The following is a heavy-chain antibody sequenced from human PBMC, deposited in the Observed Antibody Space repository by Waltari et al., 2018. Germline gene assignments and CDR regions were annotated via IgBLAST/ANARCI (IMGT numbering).Heavy chain of an antibody. Sequence: EVHLVESGGGLVQPGGSLSLSCAASGFRFSNYWMSWVRQAPGKGLEWVANIKQDGSKTFYVDSVKGRFTITRDNAKNSLYLQMNSLRVEDTAVYYCAREMWWDDSWGQGTLVTVSS. CDR1: GFRFSNYW. V-gene: IGHV3-7*03. CDR2: IKQDGSKT. CDR3: AREMWWDDS. J-gene: IGHJ4*02. D-gene: IGHD2-21*01.